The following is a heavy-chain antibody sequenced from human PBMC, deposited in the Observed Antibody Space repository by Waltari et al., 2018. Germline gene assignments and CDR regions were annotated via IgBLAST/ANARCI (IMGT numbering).Heavy chain of an antibody. D-gene: IGHD4-4*01. J-gene: IGHJ5*02. CDR2: INGDGSST. Sequence: EEQLVESGGGVVRPGGSLRLSCAASGFPFGHYAMAWVRQAPGKGLEWVLGINGDGSSTGYADSVKGRFTISRDNAKNSLHLHVNSLTAEDTAFYYCARVNSNYVNWFDPWGQGTLVIVSS. CDR3: ARVNSNYVNWFDP. V-gene: IGHV3-20*04. CDR1: GFPFGHYA.